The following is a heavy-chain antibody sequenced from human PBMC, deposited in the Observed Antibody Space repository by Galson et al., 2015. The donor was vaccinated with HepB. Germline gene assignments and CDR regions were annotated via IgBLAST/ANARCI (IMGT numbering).Heavy chain of an antibody. CDR1: GFTVSSNY. CDR2: IYSGGNT. D-gene: IGHD5-18*01. Sequence: SLRLSCAASGFTVSSNYMTWVRQAPGKGLEWVSVIYSGGNTYYADSVKGRFTISRDNSKNTLYLQMNSLRAEDTAVYYCARGGYSYGPFDYWGQGTLVTVSS. J-gene: IGHJ4*02. CDR3: ARGGYSYGPFDY. V-gene: IGHV3-66*01.